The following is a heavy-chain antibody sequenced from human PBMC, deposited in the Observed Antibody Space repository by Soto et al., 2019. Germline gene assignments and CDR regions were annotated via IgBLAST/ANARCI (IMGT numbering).Heavy chain of an antibody. D-gene: IGHD1-1*01. J-gene: IGHJ4*02. CDR2: IIPISGTA. V-gene: IGHV1-69*13. Sequence: SVRVSCKXSGGTFSSYAISWVRQAPGQGLEWMGGIIPISGTANYAQKFQGRVTITADESTSTAYMELSSLRSEDTAVYYCASGALEMATTYFDYWGQGTLVTVSS. CDR1: GGTFSSYA. CDR3: ASGALEMATTYFDY.